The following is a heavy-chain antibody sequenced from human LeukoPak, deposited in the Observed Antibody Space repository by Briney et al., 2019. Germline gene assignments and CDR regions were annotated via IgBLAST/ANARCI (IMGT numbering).Heavy chain of an antibody. CDR1: GFTVSSNQ. J-gene: IGHJ3*02. V-gene: IGHV3-53*01. Sequence: GGSLRLSCVASGFTVSSNQITWVRQAPGKGLEWVSVIYSGGSTDYADSVKGRFTISRDNSKNTLYLQMNSLRVEDTAVYYCARSSHYDILTGYSEEDAFDIWGQGTMVTVSS. CDR3: ARSSHYDILTGYSEEDAFDI. D-gene: IGHD3-9*01. CDR2: IYSGGST.